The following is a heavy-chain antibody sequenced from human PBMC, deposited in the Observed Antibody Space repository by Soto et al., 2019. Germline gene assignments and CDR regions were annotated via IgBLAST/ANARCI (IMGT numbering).Heavy chain of an antibody. CDR3: ARANPYTTIVVVVAARGWFDP. Sequence: SETLSLTCAVSGVSISIPNWWSWVRQAPGKGLEWIGEIHHSGSTNYNPSLNSRVTISVDTSKNQFSLKLSSVTAADTAVYYCARANPYTTIVVVVAARGWFDPWGQGTLVTVSS. J-gene: IGHJ5*02. V-gene: IGHV4-4*02. D-gene: IGHD2-15*01. CDR1: GVSISIPNW. CDR2: IHHSGST.